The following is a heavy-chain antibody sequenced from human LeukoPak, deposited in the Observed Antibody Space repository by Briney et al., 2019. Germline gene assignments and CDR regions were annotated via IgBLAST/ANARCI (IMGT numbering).Heavy chain of an antibody. V-gene: IGHV3-7*01. CDR3: AKLLGSATTYDS. CDR2: INPDGSQK. J-gene: IGHJ4*02. D-gene: IGHD5-24*01. CDR1: GFTFSGNW. Sequence: GGSLTLSCEASGFTFSGNWMSWVRRAPGKGLEWVASINPDGSQKLYVDSVKGRFTISRDNTKSLLYLQMNSLGAEDTAMYYCAKLLGSATTYDSWGQGTRVTVSS.